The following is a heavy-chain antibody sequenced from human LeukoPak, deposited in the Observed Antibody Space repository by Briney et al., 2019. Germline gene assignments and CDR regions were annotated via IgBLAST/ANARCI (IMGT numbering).Heavy chain of an antibody. CDR2: ISGSGGST. J-gene: IGHJ4*02. V-gene: IGHV3-23*01. Sequence: QPGGSLRLSCAASGFTFSSYAMSWVRQAPGKGLEWVSAISGSGGSTYYADSVKGRFTISRDNSKHTLYPQMKGLRARETAVYYCAKDGVSGGDIDYWGQGTLVTVSS. D-gene: IGHD2-21*02. CDR1: GFTFSSYA. CDR3: AKDGVSGGDIDY.